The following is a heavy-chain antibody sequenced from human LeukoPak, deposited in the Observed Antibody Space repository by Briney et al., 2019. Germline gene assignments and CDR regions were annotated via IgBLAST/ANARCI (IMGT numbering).Heavy chain of an antibody. CDR3: AISSGWHDFDY. V-gene: IGHV3-23*01. J-gene: IGHJ4*02. D-gene: IGHD6-19*01. CDR2: ISGSGGST. Sequence: GGSLRLSCAASGFAFSTYAMNWVRQAPGKGLEWVSAISGSGGSTYYADSVKGRFTISRDNSKNTLYLQMNSLRAEDTAVYYCAISSGWHDFDYWGQGTLVTVSS. CDR1: GFAFSTYA.